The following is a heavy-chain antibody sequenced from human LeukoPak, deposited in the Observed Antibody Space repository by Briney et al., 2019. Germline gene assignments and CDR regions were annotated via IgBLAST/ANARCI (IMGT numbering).Heavy chain of an antibody. CDR3: AKDVFELYDIYDH. V-gene: IGHV3-23*01. Sequence: PGGSLRLSCAATGFTFSSYWMNWVRQAPGKGLEWVSAISGSGGSTFNADSVKGRFTISRDNSKNTLYLQMNSLRAEDTAIYYCAKDVFELYDIYDHWGQGTLVTVSS. D-gene: IGHD3-9*01. J-gene: IGHJ4*02. CDR1: GFTFSSYW. CDR2: ISGSGGST.